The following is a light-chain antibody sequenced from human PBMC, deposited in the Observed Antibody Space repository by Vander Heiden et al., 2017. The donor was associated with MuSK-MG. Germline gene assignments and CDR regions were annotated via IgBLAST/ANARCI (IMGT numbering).Light chain of an antibody. V-gene: IGKV4-1*01. J-gene: IGKJ1*01. CDR2: WAS. Sequence: GSLVPTATINCKSSQSVLYSSNNKNYLAWYQQKPGQPPKLLIYWASTRESGVHDRFSGSGSGADFTLTISSLQAEDVAVYYCQQYDSTPWTFGQGTKVXIK. CDR1: QSVLYSSNNKNY. CDR3: QQYDSTPWT.